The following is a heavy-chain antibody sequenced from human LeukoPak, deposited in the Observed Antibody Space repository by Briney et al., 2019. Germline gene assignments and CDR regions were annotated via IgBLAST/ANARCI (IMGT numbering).Heavy chain of an antibody. CDR2: IFPSGGEI. Sequence: PGGSLRLSCTASAFTFNTYWMHWVRQAPGKGLVWVSSIFPSGGEIHYADSVRGRFTISRDNSKSTLSLQMNSLRAEDTAIYYCATYRQVLLPFESWGQGTLVTVSS. D-gene: IGHD2-8*02. CDR3: ATYRQVLLPFES. CDR1: AFTFNTYW. J-gene: IGHJ4*02. V-gene: IGHV3-23*01.